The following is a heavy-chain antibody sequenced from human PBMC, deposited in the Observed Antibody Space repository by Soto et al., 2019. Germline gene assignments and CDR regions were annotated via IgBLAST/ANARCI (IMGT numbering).Heavy chain of an antibody. CDR2: IKEDGSEK. V-gene: IGHV3-7*05. Sequence: GSLRLSCAASGFTFSSSSWMSWVRQAPGKGLEWVANIKEDGSEKYYVDSVKGRFTISRDTAENSLYLQMNSLRAEDTAVYYCARAHFWGQGALVTVSS. J-gene: IGHJ4*02. CDR1: GFTFSSSSW. CDR3: ARAHF.